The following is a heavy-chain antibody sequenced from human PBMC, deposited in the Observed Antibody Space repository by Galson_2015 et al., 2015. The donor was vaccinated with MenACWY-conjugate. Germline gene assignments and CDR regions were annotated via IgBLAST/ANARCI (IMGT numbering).Heavy chain of an antibody. J-gene: IGHJ4*02. CDR1: GFTFSNYA. CDR2: ISDNSDYK. Sequence: SLRLSCAASGFTFSNYAMTWVRQAPGKGLEWVSVISDNSDYKHYADSVKGRFTISRDNPKNTLYLQVNSLRAADTAVYYCAKFDGSGTYSYYFDYWGQGTLVTVSS. D-gene: IGHD3-10*01. CDR3: AKFDGSGTYSYYFDY. V-gene: IGHV3-23*01.